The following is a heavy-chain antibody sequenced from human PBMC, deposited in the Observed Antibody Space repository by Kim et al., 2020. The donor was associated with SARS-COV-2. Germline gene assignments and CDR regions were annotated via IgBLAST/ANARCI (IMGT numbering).Heavy chain of an antibody. CDR2: ISWNSGSI. J-gene: IGHJ4*02. CDR1: GFTFGDYA. D-gene: IGHD2-2*02. Sequence: GGSLRLSCAASGFTFGDYAMHWVRQAPGKGLEWVSGISWNSGSIGYADSVKGRFTISRDNAKNSLYLQMNSLRAEDTALYYCAKGGYCSSTSCYTRGLLAVFDYWGQGTLVTVSS. CDR3: AKGGYCSSTSCYTRGLLAVFDY. V-gene: IGHV3-9*01.